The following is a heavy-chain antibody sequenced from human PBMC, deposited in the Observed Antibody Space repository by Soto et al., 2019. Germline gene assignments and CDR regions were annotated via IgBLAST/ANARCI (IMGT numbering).Heavy chain of an antibody. CDR2: IYYSGST. V-gene: IGHV4-39*01. Sequence: SETLSLTCTVSGGSISSSSYYWGWIRQPPGKGLEWIGSIYYSGSTYYNPSLKSRVTISVDTSKNQFSLKLSSVTAADTAVYYGATHPPLERRGNDYWGQGTLVTVSS. CDR3: ATHPPLERRGNDY. J-gene: IGHJ4*02. CDR1: GGSISSSSYY. D-gene: IGHD1-1*01.